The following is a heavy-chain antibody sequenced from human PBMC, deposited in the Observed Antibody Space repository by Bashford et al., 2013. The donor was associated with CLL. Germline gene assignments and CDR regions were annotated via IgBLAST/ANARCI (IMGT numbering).Heavy chain of an antibody. Sequence: GSLRLSCAASGFTFSSYWMHWVRQAPGKGLVWVSRINSDGSSTSYADSVKGRFTISRDNAKNMLYLQMNSLRAEDTAVYYCARGYYYDSSGYFPIDYWGQGTLVTVSS. CDR2: INSDGSST. CDR3: ARGYYYDSSGYFPIDY. CDR1: GFTFSSYW. V-gene: IGHV3-74*01. J-gene: IGHJ4*02. D-gene: IGHD3-22*01.